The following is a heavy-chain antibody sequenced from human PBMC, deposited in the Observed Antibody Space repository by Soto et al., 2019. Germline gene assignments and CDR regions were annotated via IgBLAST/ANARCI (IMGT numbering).Heavy chain of an antibody. V-gene: IGHV3-13*01. J-gene: IGHJ4*02. Sequence: GGSLRLSCAASGFTFSSYDMHWLRQAPGKGLEWVSAIDTGGVTYYPGSVKGRFTISRENAKNSLYLQMNSLRAEDTAVYYCAREQMVLSGTYLGAFDYWGQGSLVTVSS. D-gene: IGHD1-26*01. CDR2: IDTGGVT. CDR1: GFTFSSYD. CDR3: AREQMVLSGTYLGAFDY.